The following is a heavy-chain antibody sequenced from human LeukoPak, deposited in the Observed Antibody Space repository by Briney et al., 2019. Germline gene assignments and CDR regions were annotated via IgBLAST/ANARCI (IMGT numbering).Heavy chain of an antibody. CDR2: ISSSGSI. CDR1: GFTFGDYA. CDR3: ARVGTDDAFDI. D-gene: IGHD1-1*01. J-gene: IGHJ3*02. V-gene: IGHV3-11*04. Sequence: PGRSLRLSFTASGFTFGDYAMSWFRQAPGKGLEWISYISSSGSIFYADSVKGRFTISRDNAKNSLSLQMNSLRAEDTAVYYCARVGTDDAFDIWGQGTMVTVSS.